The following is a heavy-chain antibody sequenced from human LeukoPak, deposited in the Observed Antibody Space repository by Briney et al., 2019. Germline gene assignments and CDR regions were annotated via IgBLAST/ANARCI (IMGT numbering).Heavy chain of an antibody. Sequence: SETLSLTCTVSGGSISTYYWSWIRQPPGKGLEWIGYIYYTGSTSYNPSLKSRVTISVDTSKNQFSLKLSSVTAADTAVYYCARGEYSYGLDYWGQGTLVTVSS. CDR2: IYYTGST. J-gene: IGHJ4*02. CDR3: ARGEYSYGLDY. CDR1: GGSISTYY. D-gene: IGHD5-18*01. V-gene: IGHV4-59*12.